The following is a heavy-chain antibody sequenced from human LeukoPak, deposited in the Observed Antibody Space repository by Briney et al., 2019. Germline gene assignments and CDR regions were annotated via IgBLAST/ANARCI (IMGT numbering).Heavy chain of an antibody. J-gene: IGHJ4*02. D-gene: IGHD2/OR15-2a*01. Sequence: SVTVSCKASGGTFSSYAIGWVRQAPGQGLEWMGGIIPIFGTANYAQKFQGRVTITADESTSTAYMELSSLRSEDTAVYYCARVILPPPYYFDYWGQGTLVTVSS. V-gene: IGHV1-69*01. CDR3: ARVILPPPYYFDY. CDR1: GGTFSSYA. CDR2: IIPIFGTA.